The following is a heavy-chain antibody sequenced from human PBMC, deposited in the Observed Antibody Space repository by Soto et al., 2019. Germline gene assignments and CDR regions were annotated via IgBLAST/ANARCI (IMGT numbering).Heavy chain of an antibody. CDR3: ARGETPTNRYYFDY. V-gene: IGHV1-3*01. CDR1: GYTFTSYA. Sequence: ASVEVSCKASGYTFTSYAMHWVRQAPGQRLEWMGWINAGNGNTKYSQKFQGRVTITRDTSASTAYMELSSLRSEDTAVYYCARGETPTNRYYFDYWGQGTLVTVSS. CDR2: INAGNGNT. J-gene: IGHJ4*02.